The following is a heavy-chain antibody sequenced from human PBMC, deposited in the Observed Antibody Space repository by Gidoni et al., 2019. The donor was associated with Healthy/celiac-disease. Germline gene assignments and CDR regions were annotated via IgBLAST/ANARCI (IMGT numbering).Heavy chain of an antibody. CDR1: GGTFSSYA. CDR3: ASLSGDI. V-gene: IGHV1-69*06. Sequence: AQLVQSGGAGEKPGASAEVSCKASGGTFSSYAISWVRQAPGQGLEWMGGIIPIFGTANYAQKFQGRVTITADKPTSTAYMELSSLRSEDTAVYYCASLSGDIWGQGTMVTVSS. J-gene: IGHJ3*02. CDR2: IIPIFGTA.